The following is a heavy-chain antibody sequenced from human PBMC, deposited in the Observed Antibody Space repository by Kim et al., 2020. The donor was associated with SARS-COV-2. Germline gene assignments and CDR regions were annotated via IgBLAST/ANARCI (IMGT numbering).Heavy chain of an antibody. CDR1: GGSISSSSYY. J-gene: IGHJ4*02. CDR2: IYYSGST. CDR3: ARVTIHGYYYDSSGYYVGSYFDY. D-gene: IGHD3-22*01. V-gene: IGHV4-39*07. Sequence: SETLSLTCTVSGGSISSSSYYWGLIRQPPGKGLEWIGSIYYSGSTYYNPSLKSRVTISVDTSKNQFSLKLSSVTAADTAVYYCARVTIHGYYYDSSGYYVGSYFDYWGQGTLVTVSS.